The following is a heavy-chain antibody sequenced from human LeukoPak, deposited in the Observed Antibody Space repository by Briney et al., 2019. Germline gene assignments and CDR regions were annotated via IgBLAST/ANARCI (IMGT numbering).Heavy chain of an antibody. CDR1: GFTFSSYA. J-gene: IGHJ4*02. V-gene: IGHV3-30-3*01. Sequence: GGSLRLSCAASGFTFSSYAMHWVRQAPGKGLEWVAVISYDGSNKYYADSVKGRFTISRNNAKNTLYLQMNSLRAEDTAVYYCARDLGMITFGGVIINWGQGTLVTVSS. CDR2: ISYDGSNK. D-gene: IGHD3-16*02. CDR3: ARDLGMITFGGVIIN.